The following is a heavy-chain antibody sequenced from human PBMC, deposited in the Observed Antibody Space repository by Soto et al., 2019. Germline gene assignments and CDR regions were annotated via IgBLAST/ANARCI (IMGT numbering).Heavy chain of an antibody. CDR2: IGVGNGIT. J-gene: IGHJ4*02. V-gene: IGHV1-58*01. CDR3: AAGDSSGYYGG. CDR1: GFIFTSSA. Sequence: QMQLVQSGPEVKKPGTSVKVSCKASGFIFTSSAVQWVRQARGQRLEWIGWIGVGNGITYYAQKFQERVTITRDMSTSTAYMQLSSLRSEDTAIYYCAAGDSSGYYGGWGQGTLVTVSS. D-gene: IGHD3-22*01.